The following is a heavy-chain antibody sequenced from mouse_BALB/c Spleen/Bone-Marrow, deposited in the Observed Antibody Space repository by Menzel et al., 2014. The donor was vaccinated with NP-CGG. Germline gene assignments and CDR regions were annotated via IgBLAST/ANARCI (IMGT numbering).Heavy chain of an antibody. Sequence: EVKVEESGGGLVKPGGSLKLSCAASGFTFSDYYIYWVRQTPEKRLEWVATISDGGTYTYYPDTVKGRFTISRDNAKNNLYLQMNGLKSEDTAMYYCVRDGDYRYAYWGQGTLVTVSA. J-gene: IGHJ3*01. V-gene: IGHV5-4*02. CDR1: GFTFSDYY. CDR2: ISDGGTYT. D-gene: IGHD2-14*01. CDR3: VRDGDYRYAY.